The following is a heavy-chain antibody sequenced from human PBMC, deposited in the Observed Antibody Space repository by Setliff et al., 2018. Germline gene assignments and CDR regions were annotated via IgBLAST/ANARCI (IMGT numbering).Heavy chain of an antibody. D-gene: IGHD6-13*01. V-gene: IGHV4-34*01. CDR2: INHSGTT. CDR1: GVSFSDYY. CDR3: VRESRSTWYRRDF. J-gene: IGHJ4*02. Sequence: SETLSLTCSVYGVSFSDYYWGWVRQSPGKGLDWIGEINHSGTTNYNPSLQSRVAISVDTSKNYLSLDVNSVTAADTAVYYCVRESRSTWYRRDFWGQGTLVTVSS.